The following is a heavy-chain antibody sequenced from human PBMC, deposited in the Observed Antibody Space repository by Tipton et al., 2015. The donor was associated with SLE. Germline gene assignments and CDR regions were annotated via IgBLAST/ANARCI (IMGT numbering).Heavy chain of an antibody. Sequence: SLRLSCAASGFTFSSYKMNWVRQAPGKGLEWVSVIYSGGSTYYADSVKGRFTISRDNSKNTLYLQMNSLRAEDTAVYYCARTKGSFSFDYWGQGTLVTVSS. V-gene: IGHV3-53*01. D-gene: IGHD3-10*01. CDR3: ARTKGSFSFDY. CDR2: IYSGGST. CDR1: GFTFSSYK. J-gene: IGHJ4*02.